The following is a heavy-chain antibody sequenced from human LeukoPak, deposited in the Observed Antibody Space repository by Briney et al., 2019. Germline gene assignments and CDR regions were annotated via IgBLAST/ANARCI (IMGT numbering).Heavy chain of an antibody. CDR2: ISSSSSYI. D-gene: IGHD3-16*01. Sequence: GGSLRLSCAASGFTFSSYSMNWVRQAPGKGLEWVSSISSSSSYIYYADSVKGRFTISRDNAKNSLYLQMNSLRAEDTAVYYCAKDPDWRLGGSTTPPDYWGQGTLVTVSS. CDR3: AKDPDWRLGGSTTPPDY. V-gene: IGHV3-21*04. J-gene: IGHJ4*02. CDR1: GFTFSSYS.